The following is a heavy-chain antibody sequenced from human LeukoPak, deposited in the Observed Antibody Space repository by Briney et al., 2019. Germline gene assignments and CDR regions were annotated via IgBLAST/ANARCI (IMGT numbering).Heavy chain of an antibody. V-gene: IGHV1-69*06. CDR3: ASHDYIWGSYRPTSDY. CDR1: GYTFTSYG. J-gene: IGHJ4*02. D-gene: IGHD3-16*02. CDR2: IIPIFGTK. Sequence: ASVKVSCKASGYTFTSYGISWVRQAPGQGLEWMGGIIPIFGTKNYAQKFQGRVTVTADKSTSTAYMELSSLRFEDTAVYYCASHDYIWGSYRPTSDYWGQGTLVTVSS.